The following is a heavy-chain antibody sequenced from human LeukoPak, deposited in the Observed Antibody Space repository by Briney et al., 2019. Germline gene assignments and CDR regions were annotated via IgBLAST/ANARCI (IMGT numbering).Heavy chain of an antibody. CDR1: GGSISSGSYY. Sequence: SETLSLTCTVSGGSISSGSYYWSWIRQPAGKGLEWIGRIYTSGSTNYNPSLKSRVTISVDTSKNQFSLKLSSVTAADTAVYYCARRIAAAPMSWLDPWGQGTLVTVSS. CDR2: IYTSGST. D-gene: IGHD6-13*01. CDR3: ARRIAAAPMSWLDP. J-gene: IGHJ5*02. V-gene: IGHV4-61*02.